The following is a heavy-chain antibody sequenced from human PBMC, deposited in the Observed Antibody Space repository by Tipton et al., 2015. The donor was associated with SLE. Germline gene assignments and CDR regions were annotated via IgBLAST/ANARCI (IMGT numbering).Heavy chain of an antibody. CDR3: ARGEYSSSWYPFDY. D-gene: IGHD6-13*01. CDR2: INHSGST. V-gene: IGHV4-34*01. Sequence: TLSLTCAVYGGSFSGYYWSWIRQPPGKGLEWIGEINHSGSTNYNPSLKSRVTISVDTSKNLFSLKLSSVTAADTAVYYCARGEYSSSWYPFDYWGQGTLVTVSS. J-gene: IGHJ4*02. CDR1: GGSFSGYY.